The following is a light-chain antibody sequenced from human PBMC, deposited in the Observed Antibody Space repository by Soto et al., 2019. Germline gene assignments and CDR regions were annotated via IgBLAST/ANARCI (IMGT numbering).Light chain of an antibody. V-gene: IGKV1-39*01. CDR3: QQSYSTIWT. Sequence: DIQMTQALSTLSASPGHRVNITCRASQSISAYLNWYQQKPGKAPKLLIYAASSLQSGVPSRFSGSGSGTDFNLTISSLQPEDCATYDGQQSYSTIWTFGRGTKLDTK. CDR2: AAS. J-gene: IGKJ1*01. CDR1: QSISAY.